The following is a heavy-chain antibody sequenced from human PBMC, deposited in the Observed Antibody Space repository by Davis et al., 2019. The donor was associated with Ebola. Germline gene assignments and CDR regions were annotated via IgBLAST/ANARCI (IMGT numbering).Heavy chain of an antibody. V-gene: IGHV4-34*01. D-gene: IGHD3-22*01. CDR2: INHSGST. CDR1: GGSFSGYY. J-gene: IGHJ2*01. CDR3: ARRRAYYYDSSGYYNYWYFDL. Sequence: MPGGSLRLSCAVYGGSFSGYYWSWIRQPPGKGLEWTGEINHSGSTNYNPSLKSRVTISVDTSKNQFSLRLSSVTAADTAVYYCARRRAYYYDSSGYYNYWYFDLWGRGTLVTVSS.